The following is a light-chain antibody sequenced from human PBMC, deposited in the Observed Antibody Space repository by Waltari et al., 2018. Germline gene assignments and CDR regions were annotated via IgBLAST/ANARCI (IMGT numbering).Light chain of an antibody. CDR3: HSRDASGVGGS. CDR1: SLRCYY. Sequence: SSELTQDPAVSVAMGQTVRNTCEGDSLRCYYSSWYQQGPGQAPILVIYDKDNRPSGVPDRFSGSSSHNTASLTITGAQAEDEASYYCHSRDASGVGGSFGGGTKLTVL. J-gene: IGLJ2*01. CDR2: DKD. V-gene: IGLV3-19*01.